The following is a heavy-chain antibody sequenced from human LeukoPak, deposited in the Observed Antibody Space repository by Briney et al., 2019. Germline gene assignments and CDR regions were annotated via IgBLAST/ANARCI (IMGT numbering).Heavy chain of an antibody. V-gene: IGHV3-9*01. CDR1: GFTFDDYA. D-gene: IGHD3-10*01. J-gene: IGHJ4*02. CDR3: VKGYYYGSGSYSDYFDY. CDR2: ISWNSGSI. Sequence: GRSLRLSCAASGFTFDDYAMHWVRQAPGKGLEWVSGISWNSGSIGYADSVKGRFTISRDNAKNSLYLQMNSLRAEDTALYYCVKGYYYGSGSYSDYFDYWGQGTLVTVSS.